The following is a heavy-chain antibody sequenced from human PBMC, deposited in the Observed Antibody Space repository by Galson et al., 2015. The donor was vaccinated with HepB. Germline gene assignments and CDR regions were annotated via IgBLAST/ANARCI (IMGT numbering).Heavy chain of an antibody. CDR2: ISWNSGSI. V-gene: IGHV3-9*01. CDR3: AKDRTDYYYGVDV. CDR1: GFTFDDYG. Sequence: LRLSCAASGFTFDDYGMHWVRQVPGKGLEWVSGISWNSGSIKYADSVKGRFTISRDNAKNSLYLQMNSLRAEDTALYYCAKDRTDYYYGVDVRGQGTAVAVAS. J-gene: IGHJ6*02.